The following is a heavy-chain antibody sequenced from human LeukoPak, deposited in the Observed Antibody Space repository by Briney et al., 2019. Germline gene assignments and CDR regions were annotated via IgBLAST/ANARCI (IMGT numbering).Heavy chain of an antibody. CDR3: VRDYRGGWNDY. CDR2: IRYDGSNI. V-gene: IGHV3-30*02. J-gene: IGHJ4*02. Sequence: GGSLRLSCAASGFTFSTYGMHWVRQAPGKGLEWVAFIRYDGSNIHYADSVKGRFTISRDNAKNSLFLQMNNLRVDDTAVYYCVRDYRGGWNDYWGQGTLVTVSS. D-gene: IGHD1-26*01. CDR1: GFTFSTYG.